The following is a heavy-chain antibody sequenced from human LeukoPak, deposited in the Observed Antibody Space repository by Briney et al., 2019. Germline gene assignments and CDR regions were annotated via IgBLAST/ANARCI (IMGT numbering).Heavy chain of an antibody. D-gene: IGHD1-20*01. CDR3: ARSGITGIVYWFDP. CDR1: GFTFNSYS. CDR2: ISDDETYK. V-gene: IGHV3-30-3*01. J-gene: IGHJ5*02. Sequence: PGRSLRLSCAASGFTFNSYSMHWVRQAPGKGLEWVTAISDDETYKFYADSVKGRFTISRDNSKNTLYLQMNSLRAEDTAVYYCARSGITGIVYWFDPWGQGTLVTVSS.